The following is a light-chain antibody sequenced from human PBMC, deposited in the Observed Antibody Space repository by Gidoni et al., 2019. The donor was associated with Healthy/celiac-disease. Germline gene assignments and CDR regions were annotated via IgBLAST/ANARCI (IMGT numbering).Light chain of an antibody. CDR1: QGISSY. Sequence: DIQLTQSPSFLSASVGDRVTITCRASQGISSYLAWYQQKPGKAPKLLIYAASTLQSGVPSRFSGRGSGTEFTLTISSLQPEDFATYYCQQLNSYPWYTFGQGTKLEIK. CDR3: QQLNSYPWYT. V-gene: IGKV1-9*01. CDR2: AAS. J-gene: IGKJ2*01.